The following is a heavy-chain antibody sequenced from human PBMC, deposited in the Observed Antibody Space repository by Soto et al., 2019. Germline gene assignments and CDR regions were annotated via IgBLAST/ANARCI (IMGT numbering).Heavy chain of an antibody. CDR2: INENGSEK. J-gene: IGHJ4*02. CDR1: GFTFRSYW. V-gene: IGHV3-7*01. Sequence: EVQLVESGGGLVQPGGSLRLSCAASGFTFRSYWMTWVRQAPGKGLEWVANINENGSEKFYVDSVKGRFTISRDNAKNSLALQMNSLRAEDTAVYYCARGGGGIPVARGQGTLVTVSS. CDR3: ARGGGGIPVA. D-gene: IGHD6-19*01.